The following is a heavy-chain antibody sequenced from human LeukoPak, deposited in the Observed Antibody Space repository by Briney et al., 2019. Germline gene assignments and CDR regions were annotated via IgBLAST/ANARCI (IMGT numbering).Heavy chain of an antibody. CDR2: INPNSGGT. CDR3: ARHDSSIEYSSSSGAFDI. V-gene: IGHV1-2*02. Sequence: ASVKVSCKASGYTFTGYYMHWVRQAPGQGLEWMGWINPNSGGTNYAQKFQGRVTMTRDTSISTAYMELSRLRSDDTAVYYCARHDSSIEYSSSSGAFDIWGQGTMVTVSS. D-gene: IGHD6-6*01. J-gene: IGHJ3*02. CDR1: GYTFTGYY.